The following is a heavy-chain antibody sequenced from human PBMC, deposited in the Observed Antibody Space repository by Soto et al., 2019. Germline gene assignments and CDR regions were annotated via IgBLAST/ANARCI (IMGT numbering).Heavy chain of an antibody. J-gene: IGHJ6*02. CDR1: GYTFTSYG. V-gene: IGHV1-18*01. D-gene: IGHD3-22*01. Sequence: ASVKVSCKASGYTFTSYGISWVRQAPGQGLEWMGWISAYNGNTNYAQKLQGRGTMTTDTSTSTAYMEMRSLRYDDTVVYYCAREEVVITHYYYYGMDVWGQGTTVTVSS. CDR2: ISAYNGNT. CDR3: AREEVVITHYYYYGMDV.